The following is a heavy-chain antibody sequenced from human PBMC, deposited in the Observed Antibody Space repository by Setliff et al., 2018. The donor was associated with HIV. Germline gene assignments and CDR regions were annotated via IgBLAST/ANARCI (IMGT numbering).Heavy chain of an antibody. D-gene: IGHD3-10*01. V-gene: IGHV3-9*01. J-gene: IGHJ6*03. CDR1: GFTFDDYA. CDR2: ISWNSGRI. CDR3: AKEYYGSGSRYYYYYYMDV. Sequence: SLTISCAASGFTFDDYAMHWVRQAPGKGLEWVSSISWNSGRIGYADSVKGRFTISRDNAKSSLYLQMNSLRVEDTALYYCAKEYYGSGSRYYYYYYMDVWGKGTTVTVSS.